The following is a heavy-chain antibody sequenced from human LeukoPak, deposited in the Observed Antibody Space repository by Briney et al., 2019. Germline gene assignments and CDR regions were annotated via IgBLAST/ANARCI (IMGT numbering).Heavy chain of an antibody. CDR3: ASRHCSGGGCYFAGADPFDY. CDR1: GFTFSSYA. Sequence: GGSLRLSCAASGFTFSSYAMHWVRQAPGKGLEWVAVISYDGSNKYYADSVKGRFTISRDTSKNTPYLQMNSLRAEDTAVYFCASRHCSGGGCYFAGADPFDYWGQGTLVTVYS. CDR2: ISYDGSNK. J-gene: IGHJ4*02. D-gene: IGHD2-15*01. V-gene: IGHV3-30*14.